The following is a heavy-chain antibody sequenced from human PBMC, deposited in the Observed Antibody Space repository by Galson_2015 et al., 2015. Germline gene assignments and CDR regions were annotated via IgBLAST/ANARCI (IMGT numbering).Heavy chain of an antibody. D-gene: IGHD3-3*01. V-gene: IGHV3-21*01. Sequence: VRQAPGKGLEWVSSISSTTTSISYADSVKGRFTISRDNAKNSLYLQMNSLGAEDTAVYYCARQILDYDFWSGYYPTNFDYWGQGTLVTVSS. CDR3: ARQILDYDFWSGYYPTNFDY. CDR2: ISSTTTSI. J-gene: IGHJ4*02.